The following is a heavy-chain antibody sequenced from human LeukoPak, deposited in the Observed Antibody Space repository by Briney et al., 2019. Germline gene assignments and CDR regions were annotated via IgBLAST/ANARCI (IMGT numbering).Heavy chain of an antibody. CDR3: ARSGGSYDSSGYYLRY. CDR2: IYYSGST. V-gene: IGHV4-39*07. Sequence: PSETLSLTCTVSGGSISSSSYYWGWIRQPPGKGLEWIGSIYYSGSTYYNPSLKSRVTISVDTSKNQFSLKLSSVTAADTAVYYCARSGGSYDSSGYYLRYWGQGTLVTVSS. J-gene: IGHJ4*02. CDR1: GGSISSSSYY. D-gene: IGHD3-22*01.